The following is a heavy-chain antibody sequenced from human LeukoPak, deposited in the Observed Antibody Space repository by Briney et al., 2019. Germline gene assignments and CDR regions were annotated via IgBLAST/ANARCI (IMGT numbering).Heavy chain of an antibody. V-gene: IGHV3-23*01. CDR2: ISGSGGST. D-gene: IGHD2-2*01. Sequence: GGSLRLSCAASGFTFSSYAMSWVRRAPGKGLEWVSAISGSGGSTYYADSVKRRFTISRDNSKNTLYLQMNSLRAEDTAVYCCAKDGRCSSTSCSFDYCGQGTLVTVSS. CDR3: AKDGRCSSTSCSFDY. J-gene: IGHJ4*02. CDR1: GFTFSSYA.